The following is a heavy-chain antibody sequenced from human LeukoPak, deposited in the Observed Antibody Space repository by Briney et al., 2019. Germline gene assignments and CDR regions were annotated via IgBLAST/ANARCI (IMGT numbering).Heavy chain of an antibody. D-gene: IGHD3-22*01. CDR2: ISAYNGNT. Sequence: ASVKVSCKASGYTFTSYGISWVRQAPGQGLEWMGWISAYNGNTNYAQKLQGRVTMTTDTSTRTAYMELRSLRSDDTAVYYCARDTPYYYDSSGYPSTFDYWGQGTLVTVSS. V-gene: IGHV1-18*01. J-gene: IGHJ4*02. CDR1: GYTFTSYG. CDR3: ARDTPYYYDSSGYPSTFDY.